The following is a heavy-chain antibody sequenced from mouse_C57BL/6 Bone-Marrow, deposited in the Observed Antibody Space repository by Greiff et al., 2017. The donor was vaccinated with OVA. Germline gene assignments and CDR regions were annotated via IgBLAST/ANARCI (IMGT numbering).Heavy chain of an antibody. Sequence: VQLQQSGAELVRPGTSVKMSCKASGYTFTNYWIGWAKQRPGHGLEWIGDIYPGGGYTNYNEKFKGKATLTADKSSSTAYMQFSSLTSEASAIYYWARWWRGYYGSSPYYFDYWGQGTTLTVSS. V-gene: IGHV1-63*01. J-gene: IGHJ2*01. CDR2: IYPGGGYT. CDR1: GYTFTNYW. D-gene: IGHD1-1*01. CDR3: ARWWRGYYGSSPYYFDY.